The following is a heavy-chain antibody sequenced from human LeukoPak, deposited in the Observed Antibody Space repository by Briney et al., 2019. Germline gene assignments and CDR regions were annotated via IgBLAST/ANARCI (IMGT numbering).Heavy chain of an antibody. V-gene: IGHV4-38-2*02. CDR3: ARGLPGGQLSRYDY. Sequence: TSETLSLTCTVSGYSISSGYYWGWIRQPPGKGLEWIGSIYHSGSTYYNPSLKSRVTISVDTSKNQFSLKMNSMTAADTAMYYCARGLPGGQLSRYDYWGQGTLVTVSS. CDR2: IYHSGST. D-gene: IGHD6-13*01. J-gene: IGHJ4*02. CDR1: GYSISSGYY.